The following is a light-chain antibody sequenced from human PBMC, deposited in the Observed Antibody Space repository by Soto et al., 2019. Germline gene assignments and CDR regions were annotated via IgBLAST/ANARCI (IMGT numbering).Light chain of an antibody. CDR2: EVS. J-gene: IGLJ1*01. V-gene: IGLV2-8*01. Sequence: QSVLTQPPSASWSPGQSVTISCTGTSSDVGGYNYVSWYQQHPGKAPELMIYEVSKRPSGVPDRFSGSKSGNTASLTVSGLQAEDEADYYCSSYAGSNNYVFGTGTKVTVL. CDR1: SSDVGGYNY. CDR3: SSYAGSNNYV.